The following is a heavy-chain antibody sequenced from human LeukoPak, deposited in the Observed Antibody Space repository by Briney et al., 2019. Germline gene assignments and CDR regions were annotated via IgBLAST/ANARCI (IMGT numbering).Heavy chain of an antibody. CDR2: IWYDGSNK. CDR1: GFAFSNYG. CDR3: AKGYYYDSDGYYQHFDY. J-gene: IGHJ4*02. V-gene: IGHV3-33*06. D-gene: IGHD3-22*01. Sequence: PGRSLRLSCAASGFAFSNYGMHWVRQAPGKGLQWVAVIWYDGSNKYYAESVKGRFTISRDNSKNTLYLQMNSLRAEDTAVYYCAKGYYYDSDGYYQHFDYWGQGTLVTVSS.